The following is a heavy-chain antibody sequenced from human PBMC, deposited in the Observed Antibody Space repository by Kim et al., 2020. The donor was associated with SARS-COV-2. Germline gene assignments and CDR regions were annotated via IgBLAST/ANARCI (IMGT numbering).Heavy chain of an antibody. Sequence: TYNNPSLQSRVTITVETSKNQFSLKLRSVTAADTAVYYCARTTVTTFYGYWGQGTLVTVSS. J-gene: IGHJ4*02. CDR2: T. CDR3: ARTTVTTFYGY. V-gene: IGHV4-30-2*04. D-gene: IGHD4-17*01.